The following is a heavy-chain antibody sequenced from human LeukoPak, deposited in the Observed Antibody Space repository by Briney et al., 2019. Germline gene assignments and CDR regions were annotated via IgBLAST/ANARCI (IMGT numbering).Heavy chain of an antibody. CDR3: APLFGYGLGGKN. J-gene: IGHJ4*02. CDR2: INPNSGGT. Sequence: GASVKVSCKVSGYTLTELSMHWVRQAPGQGLEWMGWINPNSGGTNYAQKFQGRVTMTRDTSISTAYMELSRLRSDDTAVYYCAPLFGYGLGGKNWGQGTLVTVSS. CDR1: GYTLTELS. D-gene: IGHD5-18*01. V-gene: IGHV1-2*02.